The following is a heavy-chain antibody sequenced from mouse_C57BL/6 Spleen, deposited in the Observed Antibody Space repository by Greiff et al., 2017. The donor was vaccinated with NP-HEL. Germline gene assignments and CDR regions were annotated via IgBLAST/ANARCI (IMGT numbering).Heavy chain of an antibody. CDR1: GYTFTSYW. Sequence: EVQLQQSGTVLARPGASVKMSCKTSGYTFTSYWMHWVKQRPGQGLEWIGAIYPGNSDTSYNQKFKGKAKLTAVPSASTACMELSNLTNENPAVYYCTIHPYYGSLYRYFDVWGTGTTVTVSS. CDR3: TIHPYYGSLYRYFDV. D-gene: IGHD1-1*01. V-gene: IGHV1-5*01. J-gene: IGHJ1*03. CDR2: IYPGNSDT.